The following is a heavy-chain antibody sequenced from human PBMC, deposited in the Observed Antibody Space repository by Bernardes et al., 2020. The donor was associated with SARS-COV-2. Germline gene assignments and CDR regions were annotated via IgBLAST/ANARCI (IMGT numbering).Heavy chain of an antibody. D-gene: IGHD2-8*01. J-gene: IGHJ4*02. CDR3: ARDLEGCLDY. CDR1: GFTFDDYG. CDR2: INWNGGST. V-gene: IGHV3-20*01. Sequence: GGTLRLSCASSGFTFDDYGMSWVRKGPGKGLEWVSGINWNGGSTGYADSVKGRFTISRDNAKNSLYLQMNSLRAEDTALYHCARDLEGCLDYWGQGTLVTVSS.